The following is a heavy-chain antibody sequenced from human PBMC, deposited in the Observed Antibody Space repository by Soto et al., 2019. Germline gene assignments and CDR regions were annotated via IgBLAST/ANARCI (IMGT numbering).Heavy chain of an antibody. CDR2: TSGSGGST. CDR3: AKSLFEWELPLDY. D-gene: IGHD1-26*01. Sequence: EVQLLESGGGLVQPGGSLRLSCAASGFTFSSYAMSWVRQAPGKGLEWVSATSGSGGSTYYADSVKGRFTISRDNSKNTLYLQMNSLRAEDTAVYYCAKSLFEWELPLDYWGQGTLVTVSS. V-gene: IGHV3-23*01. CDR1: GFTFSSYA. J-gene: IGHJ4*02.